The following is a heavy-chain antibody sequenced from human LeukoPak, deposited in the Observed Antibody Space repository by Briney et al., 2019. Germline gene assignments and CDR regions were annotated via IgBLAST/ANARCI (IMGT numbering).Heavy chain of an antibody. CDR1: GGSISSYY. Sequence: SETLSLTCTVSGGSISSYYWSWIRQPAGKGLEWIGRIYTSGSTNYNPSLKSRVTMSVDTSKNQFSLKLSSVTAADTAVYYCARDQIAYYYGSGSSWFDPRGQGTLVTVSS. CDR3: ARDQIAYYYGSGSSWFDP. J-gene: IGHJ5*02. CDR2: IYTSGST. V-gene: IGHV4-4*07. D-gene: IGHD3-10*01.